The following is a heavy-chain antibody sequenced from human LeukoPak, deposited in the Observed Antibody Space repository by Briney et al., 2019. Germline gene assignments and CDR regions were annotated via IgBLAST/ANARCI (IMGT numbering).Heavy chain of an antibody. CDR1: GGSISSNY. J-gene: IGHJ4*02. D-gene: IGHD5-18*01. CDR2: IHSSGST. V-gene: IGHV4-59*08. Sequence: SGTLSLTCSVAGGSISSNYWSWIRQSPGKGLEWIGYIHSSGSTNYNPSLKGRVTMSMDTSKNQFSLKVISVTAADTGVYYCARSTVDTAMVLAYWGQGTLVTVSP. CDR3: ARSTVDTAMVLAY.